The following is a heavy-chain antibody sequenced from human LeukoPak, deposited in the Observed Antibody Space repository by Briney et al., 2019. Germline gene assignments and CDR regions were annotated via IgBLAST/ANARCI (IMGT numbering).Heavy chain of an antibody. J-gene: IGHJ4*02. Sequence: ASVKVSCKASGYTFTGYYMHWVRQAPGQGLEWMGWINPNSGGTNYAQKFQGRVTMARDTSISTAYMELSRLGSDDTAVYYCARVGSSYGDYLDYWGQGTLVTVSS. CDR3: ARVGSSYGDYLDY. CDR1: GYTFTGYY. V-gene: IGHV1-2*02. D-gene: IGHD4-17*01. CDR2: INPNSGGT.